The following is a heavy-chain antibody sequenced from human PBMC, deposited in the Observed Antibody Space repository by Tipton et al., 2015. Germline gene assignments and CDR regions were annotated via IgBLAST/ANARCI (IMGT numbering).Heavy chain of an antibody. CDR1: SDSISKYY. V-gene: IGHV4-59*01. Sequence: TLSLTCSVSSDSISKYYWNWIRQSPGKGLEWIGYIYYSGTTEYNPSLNGRVTIAVDTSKNQFSLNLRSVTAADTAIYYCTRASFMREADFDYWGQGTLVTVSS. CDR2: IYYSGTT. CDR3: TRASFMREADFDY. J-gene: IGHJ4*02. D-gene: IGHD3-16*01.